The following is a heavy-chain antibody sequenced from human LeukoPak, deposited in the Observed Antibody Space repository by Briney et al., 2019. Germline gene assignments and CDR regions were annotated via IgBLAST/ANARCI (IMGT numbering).Heavy chain of an antibody. J-gene: IGHJ3*02. Sequence: SETLSLTCAVYGGSFSGYYWSWIRQPPGKGLEWIGEINHSGSTNYNPSLKSRVSISVDTSKNQFSLKLTSLTAADTAIYYCARDLGSWPHVTLDIWATGHWSPSLQ. CDR3: ARDLGSWPHVTLDI. V-gene: IGHV4-34*01. CDR2: INHSGST. CDR1: GGSFSGYY. D-gene: IGHD3-16*01.